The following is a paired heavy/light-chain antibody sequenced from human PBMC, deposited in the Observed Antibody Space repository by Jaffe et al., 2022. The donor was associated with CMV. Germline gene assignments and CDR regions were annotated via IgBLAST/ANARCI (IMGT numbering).Light chain of an antibody. CDR2: LAS. CDR1: QSLLYSNGYIY. V-gene: IGKV2-28*01. CDR3: MQDLQTPWT. Sequence: DIVMTQSPLSLPVTPGEPASISCRSSQSLLYSNGYIYLNWYLQKPGKSPQLLIYLASNRASGVPLRFSASGSGTDFTLKISRVEAEDVGLYFCMQDLQTPWTFGQGTKVEIK. J-gene: IGKJ1*01.
Heavy chain of an antibody. Sequence: QVQLVQSGAEVKKPGASVKVSCKASGNSFNNYHMHWVRQAPGQGLEWIGIINPGGSRTTYAQKFQGRVTMTRDTSTSTVYMELSSLISEDTAVYYCARGGYCPDITCPGADYWGQGTLVTVSS. J-gene: IGHJ4*02. D-gene: IGHD2-8*02. CDR2: INPGGSRT. CDR3: ARGGYCPDITCPGADY. V-gene: IGHV1-46*02. CDR1: GNSFNNYH.